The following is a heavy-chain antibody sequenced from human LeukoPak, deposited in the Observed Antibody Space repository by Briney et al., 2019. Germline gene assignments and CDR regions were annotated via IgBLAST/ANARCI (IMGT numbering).Heavy chain of an antibody. CDR2: IIPIFGTA. CDR3: AREVRRDPYLGGSYLDY. CDR1: GGTFSSYA. V-gene: IGHV1-69*01. Sequence: ASVKVSCKASGGTFSSYAISWVRQAPGQGLEWMGGIIPIFGTANYAQKFQGRVTITADESTSTAYMELSSLRSEDTAVYYCAREVRRDPYLGGSYLDYWGQGTLVTVSS. D-gene: IGHD1-26*01. J-gene: IGHJ4*02.